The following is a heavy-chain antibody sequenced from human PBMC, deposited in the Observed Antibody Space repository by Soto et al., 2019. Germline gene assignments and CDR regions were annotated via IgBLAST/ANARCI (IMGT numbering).Heavy chain of an antibody. J-gene: IGHJ5*02. CDR3: ARAPIVVVPAAMQGHNWFDP. Sequence: QVQLVQSGAEVKKPGASVKVSCKASGYTFTGYYMHWVRQAPGQGLEWMGWINPNSGGTNYAQKFKGWVTMTRDTSISTAYMELSRLRSDDTAVYYCARAPIVVVPAAMQGHNWFDPWGQGTLVTVSS. CDR1: GYTFTGYY. CDR2: INPNSGGT. D-gene: IGHD2-2*01. V-gene: IGHV1-2*04.